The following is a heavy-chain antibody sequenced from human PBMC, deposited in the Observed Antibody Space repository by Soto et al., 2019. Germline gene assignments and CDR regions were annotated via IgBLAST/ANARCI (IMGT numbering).Heavy chain of an antibody. CDR2: RRPHDGYT. J-gene: IGHJ4*02. V-gene: IGHV1-18*01. Sequence: QVQLMQSRAEVKKPGASVKVSCKASGYTFSTYGISWVRQAPGQGLEWVAWRRPHDGYTHYARNLQGRVTVTRDTSTRTAYMALRDLRNDDTAVYYCAREDRDYSHAASCPYFDFWGQGTLVTVSS. CDR3: AREDRDYSHAASCPYFDF. CDR1: GYTFSTYG. D-gene: IGHD2-2*01.